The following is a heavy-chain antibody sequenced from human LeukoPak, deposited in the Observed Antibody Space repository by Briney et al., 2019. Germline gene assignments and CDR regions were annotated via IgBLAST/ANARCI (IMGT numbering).Heavy chain of an antibody. V-gene: IGHV1-2*02. J-gene: IGHJ5*02. CDR1: GYTLTGYY. Sequence: ASVKVSCKASGYTLTGYYMHCVRQTPGQGLECMVCINPNSGGTNYAQKFQGRDTITRDTSISTAYMELSRLRSDDPAVYSCARERGYRFVWFDPWGQGTLVTVSS. CDR2: INPNSGGT. CDR3: ARERGYRFVWFDP. D-gene: IGHD5-12*01.